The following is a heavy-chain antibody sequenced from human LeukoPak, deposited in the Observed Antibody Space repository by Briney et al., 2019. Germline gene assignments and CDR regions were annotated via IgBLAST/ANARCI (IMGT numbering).Heavy chain of an antibody. CDR2: INHSGST. D-gene: IGHD6-6*01. CDR3: ARGSKWAARAAY. V-gene: IGHV4-34*01. Sequence: KPSETLSLTCAVYGGSFSGYYWSWIRQPPGKGLEWIGEINHSGSTNYNPSLKSRVTISVDTSKNQFSLKLSSVTAADTAVYYCARGSKWAARAAYWGQGTLVTVSS. CDR1: GGSFSGYY. J-gene: IGHJ4*02.